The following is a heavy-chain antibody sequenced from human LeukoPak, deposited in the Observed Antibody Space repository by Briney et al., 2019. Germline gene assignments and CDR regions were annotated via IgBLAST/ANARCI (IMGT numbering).Heavy chain of an antibody. V-gene: IGHV1-69*06. CDR2: IIPIFGTA. CDR1: GGTFSSYA. J-gene: IGHJ3*02. CDR3: ARGDIVVVTAAFDI. Sequence: AASVKVYCKASGGTFSSYAISWVRQASGQGLEWMGGIIPIFGTANYAQKFQGRVTITADKSTSTAYMEQSSLRSEDTAVYYCARGDIVVVTAAFDIWGQGTMVTVSS. D-gene: IGHD2-21*02.